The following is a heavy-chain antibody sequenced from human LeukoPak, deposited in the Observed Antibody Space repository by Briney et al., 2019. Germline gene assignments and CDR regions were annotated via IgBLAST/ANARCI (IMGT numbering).Heavy chain of an antibody. V-gene: IGHV1-69*06. J-gene: IGHJ3*02. Sequence: PTVNLSPEVSRGTFSSYAISGARGAPGQGRGWGGGLTPIFGTANHTQKSQGRVTITAHKSTSTANIELSSLRSEDTAVYCCAREGGYSYGYAGVAAFYIWGAGTLGTVSS. CDR1: RGTFSSYA. CDR2: LTPIFGTA. CDR3: AREGGYSYGYAGVAAFYI. D-gene: IGHD5-18*01.